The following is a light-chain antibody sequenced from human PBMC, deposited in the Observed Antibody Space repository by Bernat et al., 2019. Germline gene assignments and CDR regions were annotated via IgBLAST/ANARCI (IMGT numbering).Light chain of an antibody. CDR2: GAS. J-gene: IGKJ5*01. CDR1: QSVSSI. V-gene: IGKV3-15*01. Sequence: EIVMTQSPATLSVSPGERATLSCRASQSVSSILAWYQQKPGQAPRLLIYGASTRATGIPVRFSGSGSGTEFTLTISSLQSEDFAFYFCQQYNNWPPTFSQGTRLEIK. CDR3: QQYNNWPPT.